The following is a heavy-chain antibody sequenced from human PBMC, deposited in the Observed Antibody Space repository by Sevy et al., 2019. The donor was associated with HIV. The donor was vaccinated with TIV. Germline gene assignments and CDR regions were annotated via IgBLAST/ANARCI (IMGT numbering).Heavy chain of an antibody. D-gene: IGHD2-2*01. CDR3: VRDGRTDANANDPSFDY. CDR1: GFTFSSYS. CDR2: ISRSNNTI. V-gene: IGHV3-48*02. J-gene: IGHJ4*02. Sequence: GGSLRLSCAASGFTFSSYSMNWVRQAPGKGLDWVSYISRSNNTIYYTDSVKGRFTISRDNAKNSLYLQMNSLRDEDTAIYYCVRDGRTDANANDPSFDYWGQGTLVTVSS.